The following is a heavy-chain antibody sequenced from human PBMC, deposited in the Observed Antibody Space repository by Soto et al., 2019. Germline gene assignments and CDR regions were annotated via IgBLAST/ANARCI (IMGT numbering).Heavy chain of an antibody. D-gene: IGHD6-13*01. Sequence: PSETLSLTCTVSGGSISSGGYSWSWIRQPPGKGLEWIGYIYHSGSTYYNPSLKSRVTISVDRSKNQFSLKLSSVTAADTAVYYCARRAGAVAAAGNRDFDYWGQGTLVTVSS. J-gene: IGHJ4*02. CDR3: ARRAGAVAAAGNRDFDY. CDR1: GGSISSGGYS. V-gene: IGHV4-30-2*01. CDR2: IYHSGST.